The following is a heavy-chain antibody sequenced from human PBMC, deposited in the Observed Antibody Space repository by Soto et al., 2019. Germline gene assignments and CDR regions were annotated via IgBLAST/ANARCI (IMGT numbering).Heavy chain of an antibody. CDR3: ARDPYLGSIADGGWFDP. V-gene: IGHV3-21*01. CDR1: GFTFSSYS. D-gene: IGHD2-21*01. CDR2: ISSSSSYI. J-gene: IGHJ5*02. Sequence: EVQLVESGGGLVKPGGSLRLSCAASGFTFSSYSMNWVRQAPGKGLEWVSSISSSSSYIYYADSVKGRFTISRDNAKNSLYLKMNSLRAEDTAVYYCARDPYLGSIADGGWFDPWGQGTLVTVSS.